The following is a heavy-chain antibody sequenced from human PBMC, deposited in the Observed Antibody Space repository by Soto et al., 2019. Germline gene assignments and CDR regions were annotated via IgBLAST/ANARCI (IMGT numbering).Heavy chain of an antibody. Sequence: GGSLRLSCAASGFTFSSYAMSWVRQAPGKGLEWVSAISGSGGSTYYADSVKGRFTISRDNSKNTLYLQMNSLRAEDTAVYYCAISQDRGGRTTFIYWGQGTQVTVS. CDR2: ISGSGGST. CDR1: GFTFSSYA. D-gene: IGHD3-16*01. V-gene: IGHV3-23*01. CDR3: AISQDRGGRTTFIY. J-gene: IGHJ4*02.